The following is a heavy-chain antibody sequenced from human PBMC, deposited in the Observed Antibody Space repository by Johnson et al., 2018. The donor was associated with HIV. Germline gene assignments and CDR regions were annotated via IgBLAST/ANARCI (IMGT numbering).Heavy chain of an antibody. CDR1: GFTFSDYY. D-gene: IGHD6-13*01. J-gene: IGHJ3*02. CDR3: AKVAVATAAGGVALDI. Sequence: VLLVESGGGLVKPGGSLRLSCAASGFTFSDYYMSWIRQAPGKGLEYVSAISSNGGSTYYANSVKGRFTISRDNSKNTLYLQMNSLRAEDTAVYYCAKVAVATAAGGVALDIWGPGTMVTVSS. V-gene: IGHV3-64*01. CDR2: ISSNGGST.